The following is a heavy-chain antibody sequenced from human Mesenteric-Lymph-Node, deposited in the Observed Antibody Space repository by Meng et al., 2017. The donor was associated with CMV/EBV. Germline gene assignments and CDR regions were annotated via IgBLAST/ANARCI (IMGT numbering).Heavy chain of an antibody. V-gene: IGHV4-59*01. CDR3: ARANFGVVRNYYYYYGMDV. J-gene: IGHJ6*02. CDR1: GASISSYY. Sequence: SETLSLTCTVSGASISSYYWSWIRQPPGKGLEWIGYIYYSGSTNYNPSLKSRVTISVDTSKSQFSLKVTSVTAADTAVYYCARANFGVVRNYYYYYGMDVWGQGTTVTVSS. CDR2: IYYSGST. D-gene: IGHD3-3*01.